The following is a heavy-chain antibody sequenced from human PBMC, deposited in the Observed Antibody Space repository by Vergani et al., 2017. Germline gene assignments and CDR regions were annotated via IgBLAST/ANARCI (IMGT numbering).Heavy chain of an antibody. D-gene: IGHD3-10*01. CDR2: ISWNSGSI. CDR3: AKDYGSGSYARWSVGMDV. Sequence: EVQLVESGGGLVQPGRSLRLSCAASGFTFDDYAMHWVRQAPGKGLAWVSGISWNSGSIGYADSVKGRFTISRDNANNSLYLQMNSLRAEDTALYYCAKDYGSGSYARWSVGMDVWGQGTTVTVSS. CDR1: GFTFDDYA. J-gene: IGHJ6*02. V-gene: IGHV3-9*01.